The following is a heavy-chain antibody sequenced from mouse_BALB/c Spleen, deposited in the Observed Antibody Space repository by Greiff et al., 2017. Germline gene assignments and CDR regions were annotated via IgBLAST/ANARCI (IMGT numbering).Heavy chain of an antibody. CDR2: ISSGGSYT. D-gene: IGHD3-1*01. CDR3: TRDSSGYGGAMDY. Sequence: EVKVVESGGGLVKPGGSLKLSCAASGFTFSSYTMSWVRQTPEKRLEWVATISSGGSYTYYPDSVKGRFTISRDNAKNTLYLQMSSLKSEDTAMYYCTRDSSGYGGAMDYWGQGTSVTVSS. CDR1: GFTFSSYT. V-gene: IGHV5-6-4*01. J-gene: IGHJ4*01.